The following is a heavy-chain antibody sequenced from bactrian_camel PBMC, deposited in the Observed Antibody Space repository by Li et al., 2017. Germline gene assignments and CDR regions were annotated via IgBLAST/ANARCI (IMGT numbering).Heavy chain of an antibody. D-gene: IGHD2*01. CDR1: GATFGTSH. CDR3: TTPPGGNWYYQSFAY. CDR2: ISSDGRNT. V-gene: IGHV3-2*01. J-gene: IGHJ4*01. Sequence: HVQLVESGGGMVQPGGSLRLSCASSGATFGTSHFSWFRQVPGKGLEWVSNISSDGRNTYYAASMKGRFAISRDNVKNTVYLQIVSLEPGDSALYYCTTPPGGNWYYQSFAYWGQGTQVTVS.